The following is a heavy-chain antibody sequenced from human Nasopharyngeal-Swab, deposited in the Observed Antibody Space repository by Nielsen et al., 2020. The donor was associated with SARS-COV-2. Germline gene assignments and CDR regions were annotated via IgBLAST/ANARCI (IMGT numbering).Heavy chain of an antibody. CDR2: TYYRSKWYN. CDR3: ARARGAYGDYYYYYYTDV. V-gene: IGHV6-1*01. D-gene: IGHD4-17*01. J-gene: IGHJ6*03. CDR1: GCSVSSSRAA. Sequence: SQTLSLACAISGCSVSSSRAAWNWIRQSPSRGLEWLGRTYYRSKWYNDYAVSVKSRITINPDTSKNQFSLHLNSVTPEDTAVYYCARARGAYGDYYYYYYTDVWGKGTTVTVSS.